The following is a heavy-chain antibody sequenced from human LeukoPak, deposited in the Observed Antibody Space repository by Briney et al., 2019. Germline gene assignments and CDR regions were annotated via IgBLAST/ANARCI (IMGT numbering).Heavy chain of an antibody. CDR3: ARGRGTTMVRGVITNYFDL. J-gene: IGHJ2*01. D-gene: IGHD3-10*01. CDR2: IDPNSGGT. CDR1: GYTFTAHY. Sequence: GASVKVSCMASGYTFTAHYIHWVRQAPGQGLEGMGWIDPNSGGTNYAQKFLGSVTMTGDTSINTAFMELSRLRSDDTAIYYCARGRGTTMVRGVITNYFDLWGRGSRVTVSS. V-gene: IGHV1-2*02.